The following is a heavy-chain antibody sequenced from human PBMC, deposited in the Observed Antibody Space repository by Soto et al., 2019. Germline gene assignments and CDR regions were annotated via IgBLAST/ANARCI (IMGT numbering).Heavy chain of an antibody. J-gene: IGHJ6*02. CDR2: INAGNGNT. V-gene: IGHV1-3*01. CDR3: ARDPETGYYHGMDG. Sequence: ASVKVSCKASGYTFTSYAMHWVRQAPGQRLEWMGWINAGNGNTKYSQKFQGRVTITRDTSASTAYMELSSLRSEDTAVYYCARDPETGYYHGMDGWGQGTTVTVSS. CDR1: GYTFTSYA.